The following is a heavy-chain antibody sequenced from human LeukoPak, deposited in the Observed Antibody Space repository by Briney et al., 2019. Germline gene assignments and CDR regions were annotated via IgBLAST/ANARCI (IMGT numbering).Heavy chain of an antibody. J-gene: IGHJ4*02. D-gene: IGHD1-26*01. V-gene: IGHV3-9*01. CDR1: GFTFDDYA. Sequence: GGSLRLSCAASGFTFDDYAMHWVRQAPGKGLEWVSGISWNSGSIGYADSVKGRFTISRDNAKNSLYLQMNSLRAEDTALYYCAKGVVGATTLGTDYWGQGTLVTVSS. CDR2: ISWNSGSI. CDR3: AKGVVGATTLGTDY.